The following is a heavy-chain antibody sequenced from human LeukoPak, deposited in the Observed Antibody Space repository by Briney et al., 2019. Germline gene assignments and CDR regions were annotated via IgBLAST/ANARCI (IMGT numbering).Heavy chain of an antibody. CDR2: ISANSANI. CDR3: ARDFCTGCNYYFYGMDV. D-gene: IGHD2-2*01. Sequence: PGRSLRLSRAASGFTFDDYVMHWVRQAPGRGLEWVSGISANSANIGYADSVKGRFTLSRDNAKNSLYLQMNSLRTEDTALYYCARDFCTGCNYYFYGMDVWGRGTTVTVPS. J-gene: IGHJ6*02. V-gene: IGHV3-9*01. CDR1: GFTFDDYV.